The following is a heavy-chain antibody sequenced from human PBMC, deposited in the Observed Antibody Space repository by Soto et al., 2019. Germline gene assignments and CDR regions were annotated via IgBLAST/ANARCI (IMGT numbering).Heavy chain of an antibody. CDR1: GGSMTSYY. V-gene: IGHV4-4*07. CDR2: VYSSGGT. D-gene: IGHD3-3*01. Sequence: LSLTCTVSGGSMTSYYWTWIRQPAGKGLEWIGRVYSSGGTHYNPSLKSRVTISLDTSKNQFSLRLLSVTDADTAVYFCARGQRFSDWFDPWGQGTLVTVSS. J-gene: IGHJ5*02. CDR3: ARGQRFSDWFDP.